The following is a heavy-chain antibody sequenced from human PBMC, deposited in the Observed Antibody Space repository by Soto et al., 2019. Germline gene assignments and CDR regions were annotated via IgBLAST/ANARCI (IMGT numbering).Heavy chain of an antibody. J-gene: IGHJ4*02. D-gene: IGHD6-19*01. CDR1: GFTFSRCA. CDR2: ISYDARNR. Sequence: GGSLRLSCVAAASGFTFSRCAMHWVRRAPGKGLEWVAYISYDARNRYYADSVKDRFTISRDNSKNTLYLHMNTLSDEDTAVYYCVRANFSSGYSSGLYYFDYWGQGTPVTVSS. CDR3: VRANFSSGYSSGLYYFDY. V-gene: IGHV3-30-3*01.